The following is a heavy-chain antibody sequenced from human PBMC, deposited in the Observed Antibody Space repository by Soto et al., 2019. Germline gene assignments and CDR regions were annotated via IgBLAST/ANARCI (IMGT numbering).Heavy chain of an antibody. CDR3: AKISTTGYYIGGPDYYYYYGMDV. J-gene: IGHJ6*02. V-gene: IGHV1-69*13. CDR2: IIPIFGTA. D-gene: IGHD3-9*01. CDR1: GGTFSSYA. Sequence: SVKVSCKASGGTFSSYAISWVRQAPGQGLEWMGGIIPIFGTANYAQKFQGRVTITADESTSTAYMELSSLRSEDTAVYYCAKISTTGYYIGGPDYYYYYGMDVWAQGPRVTVS.